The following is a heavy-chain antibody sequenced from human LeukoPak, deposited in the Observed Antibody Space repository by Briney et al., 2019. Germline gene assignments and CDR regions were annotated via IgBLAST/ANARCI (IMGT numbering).Heavy chain of an antibody. V-gene: IGHV3-21*01. CDR3: AIQKYGGNSGYFDY. D-gene: IGHD4-23*01. CDR2: ISSSSSYI. Sequence: KPGGSLRLSCAASGFTFSSYSMNWVRRAPGKGLEWVSSISSSSSYIYYTDSVKGRFTISRDNAKNSLYLQMNSLRAEDTAVYYCAIQKYGGNSGYFDYWGQGTLVTVSS. J-gene: IGHJ4*02. CDR1: GFTFSSYS.